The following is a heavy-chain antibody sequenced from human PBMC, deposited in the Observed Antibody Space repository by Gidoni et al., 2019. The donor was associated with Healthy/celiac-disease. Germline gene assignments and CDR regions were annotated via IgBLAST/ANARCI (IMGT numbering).Heavy chain of an antibody. CDR2: IYTSGST. V-gene: IGHV4-4*07. CDR3: ARGPTGTTPLDGMDV. D-gene: IGHD1-7*01. Sequence: WIGRIYTSGSTNYNPSLKSRVTMSVDTSKNQFSLKLSSVTAADTAVYYCARGPTGTTPLDGMDVWGQGTTVTVSS. J-gene: IGHJ6*02.